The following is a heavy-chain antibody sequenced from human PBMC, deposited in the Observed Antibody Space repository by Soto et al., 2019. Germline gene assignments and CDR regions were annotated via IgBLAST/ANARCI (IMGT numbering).Heavy chain of an antibody. V-gene: IGHV3-30-3*01. CDR2: ISYDGSNK. CDR1: GFTFSSYA. J-gene: IGHJ5*02. CDR3: ARDPYSYGPNWFDP. D-gene: IGHD5-18*01. Sequence: QVQLVESGGSVVQPGRSLRLSCAASGFTFSSYAMHWVRQAPGKGLEWVAVISYDGSNKYYADSVKGRFTISRDNSKNTLYLQMNSLRAEDTAVYYCARDPYSYGPNWFDPWGQGTLVTVSS.